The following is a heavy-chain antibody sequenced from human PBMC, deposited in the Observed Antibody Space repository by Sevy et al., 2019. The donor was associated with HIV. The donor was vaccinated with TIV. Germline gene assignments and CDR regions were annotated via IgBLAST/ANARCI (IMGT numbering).Heavy chain of an antibody. Sequence: GGSLRLSCAASGFTFGSYWMHWVRQAPGKGLMWVSRINSDETSTRYADSVKGRFTVSRDNAKNALYLQMNSLRVEDTATYYCTRAGSYYDRSGYYNFDHWGQGSLVTVSS. J-gene: IGHJ4*02. CDR2: INSDETST. CDR1: GFTFGSYW. D-gene: IGHD3-22*01. V-gene: IGHV3-74*01. CDR3: TRAGSYYDRSGYYNFDH.